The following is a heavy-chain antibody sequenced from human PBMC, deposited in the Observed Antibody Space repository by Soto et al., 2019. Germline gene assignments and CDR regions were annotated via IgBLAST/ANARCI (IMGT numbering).Heavy chain of an antibody. CDR3: SGGVGDAF. Sequence: EVHLVESGGGLVQTGGSLRLSCAIFESTVSRDWMNWVRQAPGKGLEWVAHINQDGSEKYYVDSVKGRFTISRDNDKKSQYMEMHRLKPTDLAVYYCSGGVGDAFWGQGNLVTVSS. V-gene: IGHV3-7*04. J-gene: IGHJ4*02. D-gene: IGHD3-16*01. CDR1: ESTVSRDW. CDR2: INQDGSEK.